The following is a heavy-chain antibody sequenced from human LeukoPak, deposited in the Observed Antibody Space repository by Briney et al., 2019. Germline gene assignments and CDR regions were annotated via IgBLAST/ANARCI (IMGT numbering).Heavy chain of an antibody. Sequence: SVKVSCKASGGTFSSYAISWVRQAPGQGLEWMGGIIPIFGTANYAQKFQGRVTITADKSTSTAYMELSSLRSEDTAVYYCAREGCYDSSGYYKRGDWFDPWGQGTLVTVSS. CDR2: IIPIFGTA. CDR1: GGTFSSYA. J-gene: IGHJ5*02. D-gene: IGHD3-22*01. V-gene: IGHV1-69*06. CDR3: AREGCYDSSGYYKRGDWFDP.